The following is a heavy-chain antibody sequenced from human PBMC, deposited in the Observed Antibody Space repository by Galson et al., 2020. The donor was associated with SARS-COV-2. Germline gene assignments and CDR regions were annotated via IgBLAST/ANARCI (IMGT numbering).Heavy chain of an antibody. J-gene: IGHJ6*02. CDR2: IDWDDDK. D-gene: IGHD6-19*01. CDR1: GFSLSTSGMC. Sequence: ESGPTLVKPTQTLTLTCTFSGFSLSTSGMCVTWIRQPPGKALEWLARIDWDDDKYYSTSLKTRLTISKDTSKNQVVLTMTNMDPVDTGTYYCARTRILVAGTDCYYYGLDVWGQGTTVTVSS. V-gene: IGHV2-70*11. CDR3: ARTRILVAGTDCYYYGLDV.